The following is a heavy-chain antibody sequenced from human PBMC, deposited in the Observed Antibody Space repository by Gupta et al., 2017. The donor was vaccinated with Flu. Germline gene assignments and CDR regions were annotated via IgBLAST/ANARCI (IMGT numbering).Heavy chain of an antibody. J-gene: IGHJ3*02. CDR1: GFPFNNYA. D-gene: IGHD1-1*01. CDR2: MTGDSSNP. Sequence: EVQLLESGGGLAQPGGDMRLSRATSGFPFNNYAMGWVRQAPGKGLEWVSTMTGDSSNPYYADSVKGQFIMSSDNSKKTAFLQMSILRADDTSVYYCSKGANWAFEIWGQGTMVTVSS. V-gene: IGHV3-23*01. CDR3: SKGANWAFEI.